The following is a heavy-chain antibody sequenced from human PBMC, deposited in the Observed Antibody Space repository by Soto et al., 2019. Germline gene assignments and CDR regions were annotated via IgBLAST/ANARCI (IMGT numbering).Heavy chain of an antibody. D-gene: IGHD6-13*01. CDR3: AKDRDGAAAGPTKFYGMDV. CDR2: ISGSGDST. V-gene: IGHV3-23*01. Sequence: EVQLLESGGGLVQPGGSLRLSCAASGFTFSSYAMSWVRQAPGKGLEWVSVISGSGDSTYYADSVRGRFSISSDNTKNTLYLQMNSLRAEDTAVYYCAKDRDGAAAGPTKFYGMDVWGQGTTVTVSS. J-gene: IGHJ6*02. CDR1: GFTFSSYA.